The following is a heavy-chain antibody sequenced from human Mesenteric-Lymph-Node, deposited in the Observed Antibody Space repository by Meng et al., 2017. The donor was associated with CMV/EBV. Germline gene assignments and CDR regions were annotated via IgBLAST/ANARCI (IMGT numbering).Heavy chain of an antibody. CDR1: GFTFTSAW. CDR3: TTDPRD. J-gene: IGHJ1*01. Sequence: GSLKISCTVSGFTFTSAWMSWVRQAPGKGLEWVGRIKSIIDGGTTDYAAPVKGRFTVSRDDLKNTAYLQMNSLKIEDTGVYYCTTDPRDWGQGTLVTVSS. V-gene: IGHV3-15*01. CDR2: IKSIIDGGTT.